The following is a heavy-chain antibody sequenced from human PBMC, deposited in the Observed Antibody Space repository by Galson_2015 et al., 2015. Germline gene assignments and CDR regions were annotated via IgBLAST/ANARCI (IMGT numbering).Heavy chain of an antibody. V-gene: IGHV3-30*18. D-gene: IGHD6-13*01. CDR1: GFTFSSYG. CDR2: ISYDGTNK. CDR3: AKSLRRGSSGIAATGRVDY. J-gene: IGHJ4*02. Sequence: SLRLSCAASGFTFSSYGMHWVRQAPGKGLEWVALISYDGTNKYYADSVEGRFTISRDNSKNTLYLQMNSLRAEDTAVYYCAKSLRRGSSGIAATGRVDYWGQGTLVIVSS.